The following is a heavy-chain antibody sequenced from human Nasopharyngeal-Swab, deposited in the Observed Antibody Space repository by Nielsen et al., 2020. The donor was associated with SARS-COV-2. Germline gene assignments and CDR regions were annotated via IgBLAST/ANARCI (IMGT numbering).Heavy chain of an antibody. J-gene: IGHJ4*02. Sequence: GGSPRLSCAGSGFNFRNYWMHWVRQVPGEGLVWVSRIDEYGNTHYVDSVKGRFTISRDNAKNTLHLEMSSLRVEDTALYHYVRGSSDWRGADWWGQGTLVTVSS. V-gene: IGHV3-74*01. CDR3: VRGSSDWRGADW. D-gene: IGHD6-19*01. CDR2: IDEYGNT. CDR1: GFNFRNYW.